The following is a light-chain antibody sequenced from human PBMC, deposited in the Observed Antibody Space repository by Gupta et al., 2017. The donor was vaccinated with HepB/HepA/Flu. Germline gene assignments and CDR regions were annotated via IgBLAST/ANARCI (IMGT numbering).Light chain of an antibody. J-gene: IGKJ3*01. Sequence: DIQMTQSPSSLSASVGDRVTITCRASQSTSNFLNWYQQKPGKAPKVLIYAASSLQSGVPSRISGSGSGTDFTLTISSLQPEDFATYYCQQSYSTPFTFGPGTKVDIK. CDR2: AAS. CDR3: QQSYSTPFT. CDR1: QSTSNF. V-gene: IGKV1-39*01.